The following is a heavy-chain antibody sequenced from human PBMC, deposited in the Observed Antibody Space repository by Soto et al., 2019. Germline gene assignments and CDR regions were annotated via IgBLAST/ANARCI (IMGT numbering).Heavy chain of an antibody. V-gene: IGHV1-18*01. J-gene: IGHJ6*04. CDR2: ISAYNGNT. Sequence: QVQLVQSGAEVKKPGASVKVSCKASGYTFTSYGISWVRQAPGQGLVWMGWISAYNGNTNYAQKLQGRVTMTTDTAASTASMALCSLRSDDTAVYSCAIDGRSFGALDYDDYGRDVWGKRTTVTFSA. CDR3: AIDGRSFGALDYDDYGRDV. D-gene: IGHD5-18*01. CDR1: GYTFTSYG.